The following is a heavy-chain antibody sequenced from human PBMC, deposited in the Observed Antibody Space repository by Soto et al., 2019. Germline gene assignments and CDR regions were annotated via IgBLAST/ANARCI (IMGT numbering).Heavy chain of an antibody. V-gene: IGHV3-7*03. D-gene: IGHD3-10*01. J-gene: IGHJ5*02. Sequence: GGSLRLSCVASGFTFTTYWMSWVRQAPGKGLQWVANIRQDGGAQYYVDSVKGRFTISRDNAKNSVYLQMDSLRVEDTAVYYCVRGGHGSGSYLGSSWGQGMLVTVSS. CDR3: VRGGHGSGSYLGSS. CDR1: GFTFTTYW. CDR2: IRQDGGAQ.